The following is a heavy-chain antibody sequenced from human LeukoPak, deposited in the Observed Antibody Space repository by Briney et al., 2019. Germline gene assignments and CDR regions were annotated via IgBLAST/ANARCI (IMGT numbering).Heavy chain of an antibody. Sequence: ASETLSLTCAVYGGSFSGYYWSWIRQPPGKGLEWIGEINHSGSTNYNPSLKSRVTISVDTSKNQFSLKLSSVTAADTAVYYCARHAVTAAEAPGHVPGPANDLVGLYYYYYMDVWGKGTTVTVSS. J-gene: IGHJ6*03. CDR3: ARHAVTAAEAPGHVPGPANDLVGLYYYYYMDV. CDR2: INHSGST. V-gene: IGHV4-34*01. CDR1: GGSFSGYY. D-gene: IGHD3-3*01.